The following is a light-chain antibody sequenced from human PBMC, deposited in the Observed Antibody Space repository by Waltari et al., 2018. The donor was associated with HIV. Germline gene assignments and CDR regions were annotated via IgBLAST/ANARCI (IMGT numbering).Light chain of an antibody. J-gene: IGLJ2*01. Sequence: QSALTQPASVSGSPAPSITISCTGTSSDSGGYHYVSWYQQHPGKAPKLMIYDVSNRPSGVSNRFSGSKSGNTASLTISGLQAEDEADYYCSSYTSSSTLVVFGGGTKLTVL. CDR2: DVS. CDR3: SSYTSSSTLVV. V-gene: IGLV2-14*03. CDR1: SSDSGGYHY.